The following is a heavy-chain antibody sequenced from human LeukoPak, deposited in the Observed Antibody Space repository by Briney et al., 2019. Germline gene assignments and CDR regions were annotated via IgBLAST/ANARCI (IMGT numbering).Heavy chain of an antibody. V-gene: IGHV3-15*01. J-gene: IGHJ4*02. CDR1: GFTFSNAW. D-gene: IGHD2-2*01. CDR2: IKSKTDGGTT. Sequence: PGGSLRLSCAASGFTFSNAWMSWVRQAPGKGLEWVGRIKSKTDGGTTDYAAPVKGRFTISRDDSKNTLYLQMNSLKTEDAAVYYCTTGTSSPYYFDYWGQGTLVTVSS. CDR3: TTGTSSPYYFDY.